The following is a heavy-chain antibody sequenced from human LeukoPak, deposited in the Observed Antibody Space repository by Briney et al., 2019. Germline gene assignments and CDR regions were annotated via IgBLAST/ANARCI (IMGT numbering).Heavy chain of an antibody. CDR1: GFTFSSYS. CDR3: AREAYCSGGSYYSAFDY. J-gene: IGHJ4*02. D-gene: IGHD2-15*01. V-gene: IGHV3-21*01. Sequence: PGGSLRLSCAASGFTFSSYSMNWVRQAPGKGLEWVSSISSSSSYIYYADSVKGRFTISRDNAKNSLYLQMNSLRAEDTAVYYCAREAYCSGGSYYSAFDYWGQGTLVTVSS. CDR2: ISSSSSYI.